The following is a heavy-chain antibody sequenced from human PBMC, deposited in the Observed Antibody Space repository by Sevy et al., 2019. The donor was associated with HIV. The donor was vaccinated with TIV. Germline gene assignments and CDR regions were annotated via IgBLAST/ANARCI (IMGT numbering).Heavy chain of an antibody. CDR2: ISSSGSTI. J-gene: IGHJ3*02. Sequence: GGSLRRSCAASGFTFSDYYMSWIRQAPGKGLEWVSYISSSGSTIYYTHSVKGRFTISRDNAKNSLYLQMNSLRAEDSAVYYCARSELRYFDWLLPTDAFDIWGQGTMVTVSS. CDR1: GFTFSDYY. D-gene: IGHD3-9*01. CDR3: ARSELRYFDWLLPTDAFDI. V-gene: IGHV3-11*01.